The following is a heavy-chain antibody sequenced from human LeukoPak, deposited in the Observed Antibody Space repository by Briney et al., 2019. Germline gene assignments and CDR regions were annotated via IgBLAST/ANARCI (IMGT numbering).Heavy chain of an antibody. J-gene: IGHJ4*02. CDR2: INWNGGST. V-gene: IGHV3-20*04. Sequence: PGGSLRLSCAASGFTFDDYGMSWVRQAPGKGLEWVSGINWNGGSTGYADSVKGRFTISRDNAKNSLYLQMNSLGAEDTALYYCARWSYYGSGSYRYYFDYWGQGTLVTVSS. D-gene: IGHD3-10*01. CDR3: ARWSYYGSGSYRYYFDY. CDR1: GFTFDDYG.